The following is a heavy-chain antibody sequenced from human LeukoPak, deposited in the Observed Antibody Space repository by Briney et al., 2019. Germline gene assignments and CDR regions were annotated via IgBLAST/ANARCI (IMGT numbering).Heavy chain of an antibody. Sequence: PGRSLRLSCAASGFTCSSCEMNWVRQAPGKGLEWVSYISSSGSTIYYADSVKGRFTISRDNAKNSLYLQMNSLRAEDTAVYYCAELGITMIGGVWGKGTTVTISS. D-gene: IGHD3-10*02. CDR1: GFTCSSCE. V-gene: IGHV3-48*03. J-gene: IGHJ6*04. CDR2: ISSSGSTI. CDR3: AELGITMIGGV.